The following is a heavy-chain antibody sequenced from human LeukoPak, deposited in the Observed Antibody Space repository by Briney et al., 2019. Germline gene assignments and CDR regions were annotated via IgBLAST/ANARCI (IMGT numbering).Heavy chain of an antibody. CDR2: ISYDGSNK. CDR1: GFTFSSYA. D-gene: IGHD7-27*01. Sequence: GGSLRLSCAASGFTFSSYAMHWVRQAPGKRLEWVAVISYDGSNKYYADSVKSRFTISRDNSKNTLYLQMNSLRAGDTAVYYCAREASGSIWGDDWGYFDYWGQGTLVTVSS. CDR3: AREASGSIWGDDWGYFDY. J-gene: IGHJ4*02. V-gene: IGHV3-30*04.